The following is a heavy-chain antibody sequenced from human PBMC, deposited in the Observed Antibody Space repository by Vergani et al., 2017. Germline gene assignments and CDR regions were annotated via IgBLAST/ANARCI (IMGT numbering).Heavy chain of an antibody. CDR1: GFTFSSYW. D-gene: IGHD5-12*01. CDR2: INSDGSST. J-gene: IGHJ6*02. CDR3: ACHSGYDFYYYYYGMDV. V-gene: IGHV3-74*01. Sequence: EVQLVESGGGLVQPGGSLRLSCAASGFTFSSYWMHWVRQAPGKGLVWVSRINSDGSSTSYADSVKGRFTISRDNAKNTLYLQMNSLRDEDTAVYYCACHSGYDFYYYYYGMDVWGQGTTVTVSS.